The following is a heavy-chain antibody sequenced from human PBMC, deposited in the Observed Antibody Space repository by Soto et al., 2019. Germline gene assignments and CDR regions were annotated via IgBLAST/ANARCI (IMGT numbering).Heavy chain of an antibody. Sequence: QVQLQESGPGLVKPSQTLSLTCTVSGGSISSGDYYWSWIRQPPGKGLEWIGYIYYSGSTYYNPALKSRVTISVDTSKNQFSLKLSSVTAADTAVYYCARQDTAMVTWFDPWGQGTLVTVSS. CDR1: GGSISSGDYY. V-gene: IGHV4-30-4*01. D-gene: IGHD5-18*01. CDR3: ARQDTAMVTWFDP. J-gene: IGHJ5*02. CDR2: IYYSGST.